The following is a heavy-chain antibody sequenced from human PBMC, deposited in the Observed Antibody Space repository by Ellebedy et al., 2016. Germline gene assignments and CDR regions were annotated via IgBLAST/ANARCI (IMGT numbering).Heavy chain of an antibody. J-gene: IGHJ5*02. Sequence: GGSLRLSCQGSGYSFTNHWIVWVRQTPGKGLEFMGIIYPGDSDTKYNPSFQGQVTISADRPTSTAYLQWSGLKASDTAMYFCARREYFRGSHWFHPWGQGTLVTVAS. D-gene: IGHD5-12*01. V-gene: IGHV5-51*04. CDR3: ARREYFRGSHWFHP. CDR1: GYSFTNHW. CDR2: IYPGDSDT.